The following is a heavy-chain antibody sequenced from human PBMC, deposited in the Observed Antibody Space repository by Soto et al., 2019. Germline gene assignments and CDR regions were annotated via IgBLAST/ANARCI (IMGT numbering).Heavy chain of an antibody. Sequence: GGSLRLSCAASGFTVDDYAMHWVRQAPGKGLEWVSGISWNSETIDYADSVKGRFTISRDNAKSSLFLQMNSLRPDDTALYYCAMDMKWGGMTTIHYFDSWGQGTLVTVSS. CDR1: GFTVDDYA. D-gene: IGHD4-17*01. CDR3: AMDMKWGGMTTIHYFDS. V-gene: IGHV3-9*01. J-gene: IGHJ4*02. CDR2: ISWNSETI.